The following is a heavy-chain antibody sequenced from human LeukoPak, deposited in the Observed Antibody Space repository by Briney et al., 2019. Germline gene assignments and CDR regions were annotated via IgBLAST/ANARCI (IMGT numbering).Heavy chain of an antibody. J-gene: IGHJ5*02. CDR1: GFTFSNHW. Sequence: GGSLRLSCAVSGFTFSNHWMSWVRQAPGKGLEWVVNIKEDGSEKDYVESVKGRFTISRDNAKNSLYLQMNSLRAEDTAVYYCARNRRSSRGHWFDPWGQGTLVTVSS. D-gene: IGHD6-13*01. V-gene: IGHV3-7*03. CDR2: IKEDGSEK. CDR3: ARNRRSSRGHWFDP.